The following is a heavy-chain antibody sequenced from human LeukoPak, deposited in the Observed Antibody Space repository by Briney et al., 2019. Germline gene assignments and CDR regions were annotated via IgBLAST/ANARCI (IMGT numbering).Heavy chain of an antibody. V-gene: IGHV3-11*04. Sequence: GGSLRLSCAASGFTFSDYYMSWIRQAPGKGLEWVSYISSSGSTIYYADSVKGRFTISRDNAKNTLYLQMNSLRAEDLAVYYXXXXXTAVGDYYFDYWGQGILVAVSS. CDR1: GFTFSDYY. CDR2: ISSSGSTI. J-gene: IGHJ4*02. CDR3: XXXXTAVGDYYFDY. D-gene: IGHD3-16*01.